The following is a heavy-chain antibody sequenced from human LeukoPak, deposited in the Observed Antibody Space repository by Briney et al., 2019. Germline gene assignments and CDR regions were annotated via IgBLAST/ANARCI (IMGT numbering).Heavy chain of an antibody. J-gene: IGHJ5*02. CDR2: FYTSGTT. D-gene: IGHD6-6*01. CDR1: GGSISSGSYS. V-gene: IGHV4-61*02. CDR3: AREVIAAHNWFDP. Sequence: ASETLSLTCAVSGGSISSGSYSWSWIRQPAGKGLEWTGRFYTSGTTNYNPSLKSRVTILVDMSKNQLSLKLTSVTAADTAVYYCAREVIAAHNWFDPWGQGTLVTVSS.